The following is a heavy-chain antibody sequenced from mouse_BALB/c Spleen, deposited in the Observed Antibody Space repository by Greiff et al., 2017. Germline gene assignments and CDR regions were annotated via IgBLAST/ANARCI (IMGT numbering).Heavy chain of an antibody. Sequence: EVKVVESGGGLVQPGGSRKLSCAASGFTFTSFGMHWVRQAPGKGLEWVAYISSGSSTIYYADTVKGRFTISRDNPKNTLFLQMTSLRSEATAMYYGARGYDYGGGPWFAYWGQGTLVTVSA. CDR1: GFTFTSFG. D-gene: IGHD2-4*01. J-gene: IGHJ3*01. CDR2: ISSGSSTI. V-gene: IGHV5-17*02. CDR3: ARGYDYGGGPWFAY.